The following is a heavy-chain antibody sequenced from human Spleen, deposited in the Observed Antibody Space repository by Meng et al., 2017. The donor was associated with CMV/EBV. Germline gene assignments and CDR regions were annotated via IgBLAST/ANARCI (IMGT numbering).Heavy chain of an antibody. J-gene: IGHJ4*02. CDR1: GFTVISNY. V-gene: IGHV3-53*01. CDR2: IYSGSDT. D-gene: IGHD2-2*01. CDR3: AVCSDTNCLSRFDY. Sequence: GESLKISCAASGFTVISNYMSWVRQAPGKGLEWVSVIYSGSDTYYADSVKGRFIISSDNSKNTVYLQMNSLRAEDTAVYYCAVCSDTNCLSRFDYWGQGTVVTVSS.